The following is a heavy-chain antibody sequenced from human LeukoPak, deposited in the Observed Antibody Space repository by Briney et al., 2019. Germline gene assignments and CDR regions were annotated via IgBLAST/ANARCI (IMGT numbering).Heavy chain of an antibody. V-gene: IGHV3-48*03. CDR3: ARQYYYDTSGYDAFDI. CDR1: GFTFSSYE. J-gene: IGHJ3*02. CDR2: ISSSGSSI. Sequence: GGSLRLSCAASGFTFSSYELNWVRQTPGKGLEWVSYISSSGSSIYYADSVKGRFTISRDNAKNSLCLQMNSLRAEDTAVYYCARQYYYDTSGYDAFDIWGQGTMVTV. D-gene: IGHD3-22*01.